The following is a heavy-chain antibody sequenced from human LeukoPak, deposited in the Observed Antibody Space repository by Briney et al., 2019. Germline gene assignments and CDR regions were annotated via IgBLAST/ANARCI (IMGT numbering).Heavy chain of an antibody. Sequence: SQTLSLTCTVSGGSLSSGGYYWSWIRQHPGKGLEWIGYIYYSGSTYYNPSLKSRVTISVDTSKNQFSLKLSSVTAADTAVYYCARDRDANSEDYYGSGSYYIHAFDIWGQGTMVTVSS. CDR1: GGSLSSGGYY. J-gene: IGHJ3*02. CDR3: ARDRDANSEDYYGSGSYYIHAFDI. V-gene: IGHV4-31*03. CDR2: IYYSGST. D-gene: IGHD3-10*01.